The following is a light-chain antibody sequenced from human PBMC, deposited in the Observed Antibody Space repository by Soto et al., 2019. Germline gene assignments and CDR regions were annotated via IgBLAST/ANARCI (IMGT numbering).Light chain of an antibody. CDR1: QTLLYRSNNKNN. CDR2: WAF. J-gene: IGKJ4*01. CDR3: QQYYSPPLT. V-gene: IGKV4-1*01. Sequence: DIVMTQSPDSRAVSLGERATINCKSSQTLLYRSNNKNNLAGYKQRSKQPPKLFIYWAFTRESGVPDQFSGSGSDTDFTLTISNLQAEDAAVYFCQQYYSPPLTFGGGTKVEIK.